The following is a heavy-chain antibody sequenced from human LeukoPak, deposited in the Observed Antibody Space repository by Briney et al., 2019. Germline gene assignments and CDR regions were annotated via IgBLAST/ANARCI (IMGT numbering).Heavy chain of an antibody. V-gene: IGHV3-30-3*01. Sequence: GGSLRLSCTASGFTFDNYALHWVRQTPAKGLEWVAVISNDGNKKFYTDSVKGRFIISRDNSKNTLSLQMSSLRLEDAAVYYCARWRGEYYYDSRGYRGAIDYWGQGTLVTVSS. CDR3: ARWRGEYYYDSRGYRGAIDY. D-gene: IGHD3-22*01. CDR2: ISNDGNKK. J-gene: IGHJ4*02. CDR1: GFTFDNYA.